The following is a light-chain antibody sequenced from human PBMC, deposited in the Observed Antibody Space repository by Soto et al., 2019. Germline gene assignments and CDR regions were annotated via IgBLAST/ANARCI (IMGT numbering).Light chain of an antibody. J-gene: IGLJ2*01. CDR1: SSDVGGYNY. CDR3: SSYTSSSTLV. CDR2: DVS. V-gene: IGLV2-14*01. Sequence: QSVLTQPASVSGSPGQWVTISCTGTSSDVGGYNYVSWYQQHPGKATKLMIYDVSNRPSGVSNRFSGSKSGNTASLTISGLQAEDEADYYCSSYTSSSTLVFGGGTKVTVL.